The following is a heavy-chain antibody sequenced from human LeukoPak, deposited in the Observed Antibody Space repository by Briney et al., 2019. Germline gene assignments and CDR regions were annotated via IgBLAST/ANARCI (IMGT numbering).Heavy chain of an antibody. Sequence: GASVKVSCKASGYAFTSYYMHWVRQAPGLGLEWMGVIYPSAGGSTRYTQQFQGRVTMTRDTSTSTVYMELSSLTSEDTAVYYCAREKGFYWGQGTLVTVSS. J-gene: IGHJ4*02. CDR2: IYPSAGGST. CDR1: GYAFTSYY. CDR3: AREKGFY. V-gene: IGHV1-46*01. D-gene: IGHD2-15*01.